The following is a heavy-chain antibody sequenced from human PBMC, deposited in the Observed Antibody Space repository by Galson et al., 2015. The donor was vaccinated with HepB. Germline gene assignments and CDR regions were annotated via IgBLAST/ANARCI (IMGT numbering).Heavy chain of an antibody. D-gene: IGHD1-26*01. Sequence: SVKVSCKVSGYTLTELSMHWVRQAPGKGLEWMGGFDPEDGETIYAQKFQGRVTMTEDTSTDTAYMELSSLRAEDTAVYYCAKDRSGSYRRSAFGIWGQGTMVTVSS. CDR2: FDPEDGET. CDR3: AKDRSGSYRRSAFGI. J-gene: IGHJ3*02. CDR1: GYTLTELS. V-gene: IGHV1-24*01.